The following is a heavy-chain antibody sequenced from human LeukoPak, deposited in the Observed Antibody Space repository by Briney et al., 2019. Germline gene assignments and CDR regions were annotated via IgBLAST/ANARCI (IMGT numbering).Heavy chain of an antibody. Sequence: GGSLRLSCAASGFTFSSYWMSWVRQAPGKGLEWVANIKQDGSEKYYVDSVKGRFTISRDNAKNSLYLLMNSLGPDDTASYYCARVGVARSSGSGSYLWYLGYWGQGALVTVSS. CDR3: ARVGVARSSGSGSYLWYLGY. J-gene: IGHJ4*02. CDR1: GFTFSSYW. D-gene: IGHD3-10*01. V-gene: IGHV3-7*03. CDR2: IKQDGSEK.